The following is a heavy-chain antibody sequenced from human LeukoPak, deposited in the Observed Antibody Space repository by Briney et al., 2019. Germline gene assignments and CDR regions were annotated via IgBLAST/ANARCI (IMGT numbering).Heavy chain of an antibody. D-gene: IGHD5-24*01. V-gene: IGHV4-59*01. CDR3: ARAFDSVDGYNQYWYFDL. CDR1: GGSISSYY. Sequence: SETLSLTCTVSGGSISSYYWSWIRRPPGKGLEWIGYIYYSGSTNYNPSLKSRVTISVDTSKNQFSLKLSSVTAADTAVYYCARAFDSVDGYNQYWYFDLWGRGTLVTVSS. CDR2: IYYSGST. J-gene: IGHJ2*01.